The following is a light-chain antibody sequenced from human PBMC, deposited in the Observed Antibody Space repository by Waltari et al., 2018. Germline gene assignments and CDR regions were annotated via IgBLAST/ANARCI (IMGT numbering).Light chain of an antibody. V-gene: IGKV3-20*01. CDR3: QQYSTSPLT. Sequence: EIVLTQSPGTLSLSPGERATLSCRARQSVSSNYLAWYQQKPGQAPRLLIYGASSRAIGIPDRFSGSGSGTDFTLIISRLEPEDFAVYFCQQYSTSPLTCGGGTKVEIK. CDR1: QSVSSNY. CDR2: GAS. J-gene: IGKJ4*01.